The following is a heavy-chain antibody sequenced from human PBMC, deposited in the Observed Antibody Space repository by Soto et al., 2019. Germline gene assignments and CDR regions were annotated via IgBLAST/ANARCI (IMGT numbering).Heavy chain of an antibody. V-gene: IGHV4-34*01. CDR1: GGSFSGYY. Sequence: PSETLSLTCAVYGGSFSGYYWSWIRQPPGKGLEWIGEINHSGSTNYNPSLKSRVTISVDTSKNQFSLKLSSVTAADTAVYYCARGGGYDYLDYYYGMDVWGQGTTVTVSS. CDR3: ARGGGYDYLDYYYGMDV. J-gene: IGHJ6*02. CDR2: INHSGST. D-gene: IGHD5-12*01.